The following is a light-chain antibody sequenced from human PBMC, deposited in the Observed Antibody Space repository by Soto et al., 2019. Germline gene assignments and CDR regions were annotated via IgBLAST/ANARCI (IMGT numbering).Light chain of an antibody. V-gene: IGKV1-6*01. CDR3: LQDYNYPWT. J-gene: IGKJ1*01. Sequence: AIQLTQSPSSLSASVGDRVTITCRASQGIDSYLAWYQQRPGKVPQFLIYETSILQSGVSSRFSGSGSGTDFTLTISSLQPEDFATYYCLQDYNYPWTFGQGTKVDIK. CDR2: ETS. CDR1: QGIDSY.